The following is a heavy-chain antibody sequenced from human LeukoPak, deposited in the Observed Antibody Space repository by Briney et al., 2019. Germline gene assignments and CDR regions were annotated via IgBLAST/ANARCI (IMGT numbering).Heavy chain of an antibody. J-gene: IGHJ3*02. D-gene: IGHD1-26*01. V-gene: IGHV5-51*01. CDR1: GYSFTNYW. CDR2: IYPGDSDT. Sequence: GESLKISCKGSGYSFTNYWIGWVRQMPGKGLEWMGIIYPGDSDTRYSPSFQGQVTISADKSISTAYLQWSSLKASDTAMYYCARVESTYSGSYYFPDAFDIWGQGTMVTVSS. CDR3: ARVESTYSGSYYFPDAFDI.